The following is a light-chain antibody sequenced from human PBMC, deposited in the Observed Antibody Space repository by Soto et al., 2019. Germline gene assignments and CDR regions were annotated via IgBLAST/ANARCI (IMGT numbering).Light chain of an antibody. CDR1: SSDVGAYNY. V-gene: IGLV2-14*01. J-gene: IGLJ2*01. Sequence: QSAPTQPASVSGSPGQSITISCTGTSSDVGAYNYVSWYQQHPGKAPKLMIYEVSNRPSGVSNRFSGSKSGNTASLTISGLQTEDEADYYCSSYTGSSTRVVFGGGTKVTVL. CDR2: EVS. CDR3: SSYTGSSTRVV.